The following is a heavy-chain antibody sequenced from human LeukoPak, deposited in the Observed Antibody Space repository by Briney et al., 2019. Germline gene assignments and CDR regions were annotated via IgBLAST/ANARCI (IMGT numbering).Heavy chain of an antibody. D-gene: IGHD3-10*01. CDR1: GFSVSSIY. Sequence: GGSLRLSCAASGFSVSSIYISWVRQAPGQGLEWVSVTYRGDVTHYAESVKGRFTISRDNSKNTLYLQMDNLRVEDTAVYYCASVRRGFGESSKYYSYYYMDVWGNGTTVTISS. V-gene: IGHV3-53*01. CDR3: ASVRRGFGESSKYYSYYYMDV. CDR2: TYRGDVT. J-gene: IGHJ6*03.